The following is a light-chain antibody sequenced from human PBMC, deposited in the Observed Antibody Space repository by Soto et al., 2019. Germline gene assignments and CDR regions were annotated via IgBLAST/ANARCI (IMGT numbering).Light chain of an antibody. CDR3: TQRTNWTSST. CDR2: DAS. CDR1: RSVSSY. Sequence: EVVLTQSPATLSLSPGERATLSGRASRSVSSYLAWYQQKPGQAPRLLIADASNRATGIPARFSGSGSGTDFTSPISSLEPEDFAVYFCTQRTNWTSSTFGQGTRLEIQ. J-gene: IGKJ5*01. V-gene: IGKV3-11*01.